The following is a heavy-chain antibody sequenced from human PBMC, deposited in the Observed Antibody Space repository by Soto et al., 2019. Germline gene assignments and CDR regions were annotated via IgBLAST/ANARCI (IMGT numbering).Heavy chain of an antibody. CDR1: VFTFSSYA. V-gene: IGHV3-30-3*01. J-gene: IGHJ1*01. Sequence: CAASVFTFSSYAMHWVRQAPGKGLEWVAVISYDGSNKYYADSVKGRFTISRDNSKNTLYLQMNSLRAEDTAVYYCARASPFHDRKYYDFWSGYFPSAPAAEYFQHWGQGTLVTVSS. CDR3: ARASPFHDRKYYDFWSGYFPSAPAAEYFQH. D-gene: IGHD3-3*01. CDR2: ISYDGSNK.